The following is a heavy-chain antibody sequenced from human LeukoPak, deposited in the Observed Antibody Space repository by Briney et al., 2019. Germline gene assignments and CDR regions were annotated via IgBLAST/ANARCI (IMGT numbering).Heavy chain of an antibody. CDR1: GFTFTSYW. CDR2: IKENGNEQ. Sequence: GGSLRLSCEASGFTFTSYWMSWVRQAPGKGPEWVAHIKENGNEQYYADSVKGRFTISRDNVKQSLGLQMNSLRVEDTAVYYCAKYCGGDCYGMDVWGQGTTVTVSS. J-gene: IGHJ6*02. CDR3: AKYCGGDCYGMDV. V-gene: IGHV3-7*01. D-gene: IGHD2-21*01.